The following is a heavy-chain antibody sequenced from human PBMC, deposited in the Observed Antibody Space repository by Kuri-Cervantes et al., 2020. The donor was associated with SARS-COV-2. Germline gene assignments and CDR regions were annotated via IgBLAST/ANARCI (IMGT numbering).Heavy chain of an antibody. CDR3: ATNLYGDYPDY. D-gene: IGHD4-17*01. CDR1: GYTFTSYA. J-gene: IGHJ4*02. V-gene: IGHV1-3*01. CDR2: ITAGNGNT. Sequence: ASVKVSCKASGYTFTSYAMHWVRQAPGQRLEWMGWITAGNGNTKYSQKFQGRVTINRDTSASTAYMELSSLRSEDTAVYYCATNLYGDYPDYWGRGTLVTVSS.